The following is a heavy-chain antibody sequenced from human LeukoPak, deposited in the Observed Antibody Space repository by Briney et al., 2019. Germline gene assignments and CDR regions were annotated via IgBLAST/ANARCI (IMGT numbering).Heavy chain of an antibody. V-gene: IGHV4-4*07. CDR3: ARDSTVTTSTIPTYYMDV. CDR1: GGSISSYY. J-gene: IGHJ6*03. Sequence: PSQTLSLTCTVSGGSISSYYWSWIRQPAGKGLEWIGRIYNSGSTNYNPSLKSRVTISVDKSKNQFSLKLSSVTAADTAVYYCARDSTVTTSTIPTYYMDVWGKGTTVT. CDR2: IYNSGST. D-gene: IGHD4-11*01.